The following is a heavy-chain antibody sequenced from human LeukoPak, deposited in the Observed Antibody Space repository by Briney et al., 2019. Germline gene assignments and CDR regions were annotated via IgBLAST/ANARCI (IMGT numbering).Heavy chain of an antibody. CDR2: INTNTGYT. CDR1: GYTFTHYH. J-gene: IGHJ4*02. D-gene: IGHD2-15*01. V-gene: IGHV1-2*02. Sequence: ASVTVSCTSFGYTFTHYHMHWVRQAHGPGFEWMGLINTNTGYTNYAQKFQGRVTMTRDTTISTAYMELSRLRSDDTAVFYVATLISHLYYWGQGTLVTVSA. CDR3: ATLISHLYY.